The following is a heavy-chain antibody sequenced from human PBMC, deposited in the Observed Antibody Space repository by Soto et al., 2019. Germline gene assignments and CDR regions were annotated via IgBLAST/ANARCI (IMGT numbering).Heavy chain of an antibody. Sequence: WGSLRLSCAASGFTFISYVIHFFRHSPGKGLEWVAVISYDGSNKYYADSVKGRFTISRDNSKNTLYLQMNSLRAEDTAVYYCARDRRTGTTYSLDYWGQGTLVTVSS. J-gene: IGHJ4*02. CDR2: ISYDGSNK. CDR1: GFTFISYV. D-gene: IGHD1-7*01. V-gene: IGHV3-30-3*01. CDR3: ARDRRTGTTYSLDY.